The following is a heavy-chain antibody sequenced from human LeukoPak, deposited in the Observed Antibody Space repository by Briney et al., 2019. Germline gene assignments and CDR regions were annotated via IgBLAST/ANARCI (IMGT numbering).Heavy chain of an antibody. V-gene: IGHV3-21*01. CDR3: ARLSGPDY. Sequence: GGSLRLSCAASGFTFSSYSMNWLRQAPGKGLEWVSSISSSSYIYYADSVKGRFTISRDDAKNSLYLQINSLRAEDTAVYYCARLSGPDYWGQGTLVTVSS. CDR1: GFTFSSYS. D-gene: IGHD3-16*02. CDR2: ISSSSYI. J-gene: IGHJ4*02.